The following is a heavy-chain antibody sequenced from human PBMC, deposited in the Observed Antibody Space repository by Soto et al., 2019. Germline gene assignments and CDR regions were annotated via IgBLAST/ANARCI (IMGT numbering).Heavy chain of an antibody. Sequence: GGSLRLSCAASGFTFSSYGMHWVRQAPGKGLEWVAVIWYDGSNKYYADSVKGRFTISRDNSKNTLYLQMNSLRAEDTAVYYCARAKGGKLLDYWGQGTLVTVSS. CDR2: IWYDGSNK. D-gene: IGHD1-7*01. CDR1: GFTFSSYG. V-gene: IGHV3-33*01. CDR3: ARAKGGKLLDY. J-gene: IGHJ4*02.